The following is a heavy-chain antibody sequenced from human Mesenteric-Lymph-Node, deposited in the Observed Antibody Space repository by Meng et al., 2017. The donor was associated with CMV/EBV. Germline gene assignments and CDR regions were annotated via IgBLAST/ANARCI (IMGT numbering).Heavy chain of an antibody. Sequence: GSLRLSCAVYGGSFSGYYWSWIRQPPGKGLEWIGEINHSGSTNYNPSLKSRVTISVDTSKNQFSLKLSSVTAADTAVYYCARGTGFFDSWGQGTLVTVSS. J-gene: IGHJ4*02. D-gene: IGHD3-9*01. CDR1: GGSFSGYY. CDR3: ARGTGFFDS. V-gene: IGHV4-34*01. CDR2: INHSGST.